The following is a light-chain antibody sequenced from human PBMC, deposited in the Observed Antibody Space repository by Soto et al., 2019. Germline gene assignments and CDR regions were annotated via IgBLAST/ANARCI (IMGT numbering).Light chain of an antibody. CDR2: KAS. CDR1: RSISSW. V-gene: IGKV1-5*03. Sequence: DIQMTQSPSTLSASVGDRVTITCRASRSISSWLNWYQQKPGKAPKLLIYKASNLESGVPSRFSGSGSGTEFTLTISSLQPDNFATYYCQQFNSYWTFGQGTKVEIK. J-gene: IGKJ1*01. CDR3: QQFNSYWT.